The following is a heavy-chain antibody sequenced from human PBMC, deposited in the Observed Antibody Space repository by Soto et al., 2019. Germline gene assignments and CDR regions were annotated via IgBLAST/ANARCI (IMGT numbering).Heavy chain of an antibody. D-gene: IGHD6-13*01. CDR3: ARRERAAGTDWWFDP. CDR1: GGSISSSSFH. V-gene: IGHV4-39*01. J-gene: IGHJ5*02. Sequence: QLQLQESGPGLVKPSETLSLTCTVSGGSISSSSFHWGWVRQPPGKGLECIGSIYYSGSTYYSPSLKSRVTIAVDTTKNQFSLKLSSVTAADTAVYYCARRERAAGTDWWFDPWGQGTLVTVSS. CDR2: IYYSGST.